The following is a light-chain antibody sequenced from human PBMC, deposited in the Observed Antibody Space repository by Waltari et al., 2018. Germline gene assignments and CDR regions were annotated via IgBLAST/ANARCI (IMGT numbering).Light chain of an antibody. CDR3: QQYYSAPYT. CDR2: WAS. CDR1: QSVLYSSNNKNY. Sequence: DIVMTQSPDSLAVSLGERATINCKSSQSVLYSSNNKNYLTWYQQKPGQPPKLLISWASTRESGFPARFSGSASGTDFTLTISSLQAEDVAVYYCQQYYSAPYTFGQGTKLEIK. J-gene: IGKJ2*01. V-gene: IGKV4-1*01.